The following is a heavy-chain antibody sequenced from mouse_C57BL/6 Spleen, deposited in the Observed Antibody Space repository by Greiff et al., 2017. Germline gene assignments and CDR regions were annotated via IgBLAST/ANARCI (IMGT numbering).Heavy chain of an antibody. Sequence: QVQLQQPGAELLKPGASVKLFCKASGYTFTSYWMHWVKPKAGRGLEGSGRIDPNSGGTKYNEKCKSKATLTVDKPSSTAYMQLSSLTSEDSAVYYCARGPTGYYYAMDYWGQGTSVTVSS. V-gene: IGHV1-72*01. CDR1: GYTFTSYW. D-gene: IGHD2-2*01. CDR2: IDPNSGGT. J-gene: IGHJ4*01. CDR3: ARGPTGYYYAMDY.